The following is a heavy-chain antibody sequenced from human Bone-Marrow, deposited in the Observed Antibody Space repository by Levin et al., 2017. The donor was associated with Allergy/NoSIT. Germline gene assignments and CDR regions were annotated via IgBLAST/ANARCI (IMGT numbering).Heavy chain of an antibody. J-gene: IGHJ6*02. CDR1: GFTFSNAW. Sequence: GGSLRLSCAASGFTFSNAWMSWVRQAPGKGLEWVGRIKSKTDGGTTDYAAPVKGRFTISRDDSKNTLYLQMNSLKTEDTAVYYCTTDQSITIFGVVMDVWGQGTTVTVSS. V-gene: IGHV3-15*01. D-gene: IGHD3-3*01. CDR3: TTDQSITIFGVVMDV. CDR2: IKSKTDGGTT.